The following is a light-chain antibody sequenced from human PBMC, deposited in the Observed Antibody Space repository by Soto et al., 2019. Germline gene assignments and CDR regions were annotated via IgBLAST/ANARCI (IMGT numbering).Light chain of an antibody. CDR1: QGLKF. V-gene: IGKV1-12*01. Sequence: IQMTKSPSSVSASVGGTVTIKIRASQGLKFLAWYRQKPGKAPRLLIYEATNLQSGVPPRFSGSGSGTDFTLTISSLQPEDFATYFCQQANSFPITFGQGTRLEIK. CDR2: EAT. CDR3: QQANSFPIT. J-gene: IGKJ5*01.